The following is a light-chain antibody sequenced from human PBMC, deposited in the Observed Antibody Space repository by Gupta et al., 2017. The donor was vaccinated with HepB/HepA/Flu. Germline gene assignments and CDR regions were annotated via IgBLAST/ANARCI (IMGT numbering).Light chain of an antibody. J-gene: IGLJ3*02. V-gene: IGLV1-47*01. CDR2: RNN. Sequence: QSVLTQPPSTSRTPGQWVTISCSGSSSNTGSSFVYWYQQLPGTAPKLLIYRNNQRPSGVPDRFSASKSGTSASLAISVLRSEDEADYYCAAWDYSLSGWVFGGGTKLTVL. CDR1: SSNTGSSF. CDR3: AAWDYSLSGWV.